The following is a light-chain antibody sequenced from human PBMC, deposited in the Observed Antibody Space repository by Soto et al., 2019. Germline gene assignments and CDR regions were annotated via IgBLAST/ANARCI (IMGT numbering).Light chain of an antibody. CDR2: GAS. CDR3: QQYNTWPPS. CDR1: QSVSSN. Sequence: EIVMTQSPATLSVSPGERATLSCRASQSVSSNLDWYQQKPGQAPRLLIYGASTRANSIPARFSGSGSGTEFTLTIRSLQSEDFRVSSSQQYNTWPPSFGTWTKVDI. V-gene: IGKV3-15*01. J-gene: IGKJ3*01.